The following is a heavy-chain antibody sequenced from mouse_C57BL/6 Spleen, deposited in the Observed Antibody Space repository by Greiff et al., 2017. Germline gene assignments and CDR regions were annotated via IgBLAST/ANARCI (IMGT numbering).Heavy chain of an antibody. D-gene: IGHD3-3*01. CDR1: GYTFTSYW. CDR3: ARVGVDWGCYFED. V-gene: IGHV1-53*01. CDR2: INPRSGGT. Sequence: VQLQQPGAELVKPGASVKLSCKASGYTFTSYWMNWVKQRPGQGLEWIGNINPRSGGTNYNKKFKHKATLTVDKSSSTAYMQLSSLTSEDAAVYYGARVGVDWGCYFEDWGKGTTLTVSA. J-gene: IGHJ2*01.